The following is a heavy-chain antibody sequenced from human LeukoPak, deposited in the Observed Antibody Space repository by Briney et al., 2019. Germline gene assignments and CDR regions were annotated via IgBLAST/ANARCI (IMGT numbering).Heavy chain of an antibody. V-gene: IGHV3-23*01. CDR1: GFTFSSYA. Sequence: PGGSLRLSCAASGFTFSSYAMSWVRQAPGKGLEWVSAISGSGGSTYYADSVKGRFTISRDNSKNTPYLQMNSLRAEDTAVYYCARKGRSVCYYMDVWGKGTTVTVSS. CDR2: ISGSGGST. CDR3: ARKGRSVCYYMDV. J-gene: IGHJ6*03. D-gene: IGHD5/OR15-5a*01.